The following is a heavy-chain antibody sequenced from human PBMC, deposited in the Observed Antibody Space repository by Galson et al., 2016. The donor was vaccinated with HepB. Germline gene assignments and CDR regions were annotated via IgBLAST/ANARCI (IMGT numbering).Heavy chain of an antibody. CDR3: AREDSSWYGYYGMDD. D-gene: IGHD6-13*01. Sequence: SLRLSCAASGFTFTDYYMTWIRQAPGKGLEWVSYISSSGSYTNYADSVKGRFTISRDNARKSLYLQMNSLRPDDTAVYYCAREDSSWYGYYGMDDWGQGTTVTVSS. V-gene: IGHV3-11*06. CDR2: ISSSGSYT. J-gene: IGHJ6*02. CDR1: GFTFTDYY.